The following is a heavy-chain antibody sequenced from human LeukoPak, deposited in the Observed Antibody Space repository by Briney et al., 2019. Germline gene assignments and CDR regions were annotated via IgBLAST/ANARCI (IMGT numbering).Heavy chain of an antibody. J-gene: IGHJ6*02. CDR2: INHSGST. D-gene: IGHD3-22*01. CDR1: GGSFSGYY. Sequence: PSETLSLTCAVYGGSFSGYYWSWIRQPPGKGLEWIGEINHSGSTNYNPSLKSRVTISVDTSKNQFSLELSSVTAADTAVYYCARGFRGPYYYDSSGYRPYYYYYYGMDVWGQGTTVTVSS. V-gene: IGHV4-34*01. CDR3: ARGFRGPYYYDSSGYRPYYYYYYGMDV.